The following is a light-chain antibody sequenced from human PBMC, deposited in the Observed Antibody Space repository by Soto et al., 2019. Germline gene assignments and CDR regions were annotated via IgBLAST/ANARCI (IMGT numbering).Light chain of an antibody. CDR2: VAS. V-gene: IGKV3-15*01. Sequence: EIVMTQSPATLSVSPGERATLSCRASQSVGSNLAWYQQKPGQAPRLLIYVASTRATGIPARFSGSWSGAEFTLTISSLQSEDFAVYYCQQYNNWPRTFGQGTMVEIK. CDR1: QSVGSN. CDR3: QQYNNWPRT. J-gene: IGKJ1*01.